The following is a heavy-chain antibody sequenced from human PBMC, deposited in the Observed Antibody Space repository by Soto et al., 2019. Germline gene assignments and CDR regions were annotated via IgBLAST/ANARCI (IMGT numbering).Heavy chain of an antibody. Sequence: SETLALTSAVSTESLRGHYWTWIRLSPGKGLEWIGEISQSGFTNYNPSLESRVTLSVDTSKSEFSLHLTSMTAADTALYYCARGLFSSGWYSYFDPWGQGTPVTVSS. CDR3: ARGLFSSGWYSYFDP. CDR1: TESLRGHY. CDR2: ISQSGFT. J-gene: IGHJ5*02. V-gene: IGHV4-34*01. D-gene: IGHD6-19*01.